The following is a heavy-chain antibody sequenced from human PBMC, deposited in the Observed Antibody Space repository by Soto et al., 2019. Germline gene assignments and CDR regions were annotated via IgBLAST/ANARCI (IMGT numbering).Heavy chain of an antibody. CDR3: ARMMAASGTAFDY. V-gene: IGHV5-51*01. CDR1: GYSFIRSW. D-gene: IGHD6-13*01. J-gene: IGHJ4*02. Sequence: PXESLKMSFQASGYSFIRSWIGWVRQIPGKGLEWMGIIYPGDSYTRYSPSFQGQVTISADKSTSTTCLQWSSLKASDTATYYCARMMAASGTAFDYWGQGALFSVSS. CDR2: IYPGDSYT.